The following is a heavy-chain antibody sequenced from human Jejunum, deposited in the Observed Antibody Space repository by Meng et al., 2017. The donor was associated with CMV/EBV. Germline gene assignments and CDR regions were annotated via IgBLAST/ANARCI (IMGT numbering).Heavy chain of an antibody. D-gene: IGHD3-3*01. CDR3: ARGSIFVSFDS. CDR2: IHDTGST. J-gene: IGHJ4*02. Sequence: LLTPPTPLSLTFSVPCGSIGSGYYYWSWIRQPPGKGLEWIGNIHDTGSTYYNPSLKSRVDISLDTSRNHFSLTLSSVTAEDTAVYFCARGSIFVSFDSWGQGTLVTVSS. CDR1: CGSIGSGYYY. V-gene: IGHV4-30-4*08.